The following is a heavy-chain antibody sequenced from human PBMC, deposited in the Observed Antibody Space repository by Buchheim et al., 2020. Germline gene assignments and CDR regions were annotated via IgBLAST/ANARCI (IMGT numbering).Heavy chain of an antibody. V-gene: IGHV4-4*02. J-gene: IGHJ6*02. D-gene: IGHD3-10*01. CDR2: IYHSGST. CDR3: ARVVGMVRGVISYYYYGMDV. Sequence: QVQLQESGPGLVKPSGTLSLTCAVSGGSISSSNWWSWVRQPPGKGLEWIGEIYHSGSTNYNPPLKSRVTISVDTSKNQFSLKLSSVTAADTAVYYCARVVGMVRGVISYYYYGMDVWGQGTT. CDR1: GGSISSSNW.